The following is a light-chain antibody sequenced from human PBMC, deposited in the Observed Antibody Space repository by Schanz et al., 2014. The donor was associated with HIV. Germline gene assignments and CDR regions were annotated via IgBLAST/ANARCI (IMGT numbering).Light chain of an antibody. CDR2: DVS. V-gene: IGLV2-14*01. CDR3: SSYAGSNVA. CDR1: SSDVGGYNY. J-gene: IGLJ2*01. Sequence: QSALTQPASVSGSPGQSITISCTGTSSDVGGYNYVSWYQQHPGKAPKLMIYDVSNRPSGVSNRFSGSKSGNTASLTISGLQAEDEGDYYCSSYAGSNVAFGGGTKLTVL.